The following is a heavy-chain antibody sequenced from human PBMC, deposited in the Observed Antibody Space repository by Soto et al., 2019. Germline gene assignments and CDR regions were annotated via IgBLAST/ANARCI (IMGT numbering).Heavy chain of an antibody. J-gene: IGHJ5*02. D-gene: IGHD2-2*01. CDR1: GDSITTGGFY. CDR3: ARGARTTPLTARWAS. Sequence: QVQLQESGPGLVKPSQALSLSCTVSGDSITTGGFYLSWIRQHPGKGLERIGSIYYGGSPYYTPSLQIRLNLSIDASYKHCALKLTSVTAADTAVYFWARGARTTPLTARWASWGQGTLVSASS. CDR2: IYYGGSP. V-gene: IGHV4-31*03.